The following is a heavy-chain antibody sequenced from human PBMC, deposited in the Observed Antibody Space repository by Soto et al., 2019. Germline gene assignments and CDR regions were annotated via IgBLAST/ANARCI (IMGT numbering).Heavy chain of an antibody. CDR3: ARVRYGSGSYLHAFDY. CDR1: GGSINSFY. CDR2: IYYTGST. V-gene: IGHV4-59*01. D-gene: IGHD3-10*01. Sequence: SETRSRTWTVSGGSINSFYWSWIRQSPGKGLEWIGYIYYTGSTVYNPSLKRRTTISLDTSKNQFSLNLTSVTAADTAVYYCARVRYGSGSYLHAFDYWGQGTLVTVSS. J-gene: IGHJ4*02.